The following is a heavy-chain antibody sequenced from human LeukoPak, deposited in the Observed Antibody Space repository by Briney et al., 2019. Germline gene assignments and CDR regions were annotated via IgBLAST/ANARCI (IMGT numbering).Heavy chain of an antibody. Sequence: PGGSLRLSCAATGYSFKDYGMHWVRQPPGKDLEWVSAINWNGGGTDYADSVMGRFTIFRDNAKNSLYLQLSSLRPEDTALYYCAKHLTATNTYIFFGLDVWGQGTSVTVSS. CDR2: INWNGGGT. J-gene: IGHJ6*02. D-gene: IGHD1-26*01. V-gene: IGHV3-9*01. CDR1: GYSFKDYG. CDR3: AKHLTATNTYIFFGLDV.